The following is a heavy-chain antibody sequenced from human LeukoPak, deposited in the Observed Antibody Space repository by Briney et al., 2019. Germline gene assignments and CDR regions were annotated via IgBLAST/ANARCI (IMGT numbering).Heavy chain of an antibody. Sequence: GGSLRLSCAASGFTFSSYSMNWVRHAPGKGLEWVAYISSSSSTIYYADSVKGRFTISRDNAKTSLYLQMNSLRAEDTAVYYCARVRYGYSTTWEPPRDYFDNWGQGILVTVSS. J-gene: IGHJ4*02. CDR3: ARVRYGYSTTWEPPRDYFDN. V-gene: IGHV3-48*01. CDR2: ISSSSSTI. CDR1: GFTFSSYS. D-gene: IGHD5-18*01.